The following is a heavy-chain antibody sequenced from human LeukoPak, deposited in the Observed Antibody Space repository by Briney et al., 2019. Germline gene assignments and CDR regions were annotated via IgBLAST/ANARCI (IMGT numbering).Heavy chain of an antibody. D-gene: IGHD4-23*01. CDR3: AIKDYGGQYY. V-gene: IGHV4-30-4*02. CDR1: GGSISSSYYY. Sequence: SETLSLTCTVSGGSISSSYYYWSWIRQPPGKGLEWIGYIYYSGSTSYNPSLKSRVTISVDTCKNQFSLRLGSVTAADTAVYYCAIKDYGGQYYWGQGTLVTVSS. J-gene: IGHJ4*02. CDR2: IYYSGST.